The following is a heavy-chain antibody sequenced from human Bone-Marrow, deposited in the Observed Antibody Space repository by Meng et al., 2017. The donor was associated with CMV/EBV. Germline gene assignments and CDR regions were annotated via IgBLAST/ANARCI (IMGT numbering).Heavy chain of an antibody. Sequence: SETLSLTCTVSGGSISSSSYYWGWIRPPPGKGLEWIGSIYYSGSTYYNPSLKSRVTISVDTSKNQFSLKLSSVTAADTAVYYGARDRGRRSLRGGFDYWGQGTLVTVSS. CDR2: IYYSGST. D-gene: IGHD3-16*02. CDR3: ARDRGRRSLRGGFDY. V-gene: IGHV4-39*07. J-gene: IGHJ4*02. CDR1: GGSISSSSYY.